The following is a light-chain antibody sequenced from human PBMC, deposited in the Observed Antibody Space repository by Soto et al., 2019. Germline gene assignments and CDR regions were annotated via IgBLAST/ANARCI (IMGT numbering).Light chain of an antibody. V-gene: IGKV3-20*01. Sequence: EIVLTQSPGTLSLSPGEGGTLSCRASQSISSSYLAWYQQKPGQSPRLLIYAASSRATGIPDRFSGSGSGTDFTLTISRLEPEDFALYYCQQYGGSPITFGQGTRLEIK. CDR3: QQYGGSPIT. CDR1: QSISSSY. J-gene: IGKJ5*01. CDR2: AAS.